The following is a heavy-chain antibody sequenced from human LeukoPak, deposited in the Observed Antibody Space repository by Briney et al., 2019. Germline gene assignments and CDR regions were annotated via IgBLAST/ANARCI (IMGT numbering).Heavy chain of an antibody. CDR1: GGSFSGYY. D-gene: IGHD2-2*01. CDR2: INHSGST. Sequence: PSETLSLTCAVYGGSFSGYYWSWIRQPPGKGLEWIGEINHSGSTNYNPSLKSRVTISLDTSKNQFSLKLSSVTAADTAVYYCARLRAYCSSTSCHRANWFDPWGQGTLVTVSS. CDR3: ARLRAYCSSTSCHRANWFDP. J-gene: IGHJ5*02. V-gene: IGHV4-34*01.